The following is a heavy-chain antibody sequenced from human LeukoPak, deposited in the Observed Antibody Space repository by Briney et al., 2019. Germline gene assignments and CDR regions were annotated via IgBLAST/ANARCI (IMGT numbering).Heavy chain of an antibody. J-gene: IGHJ4*02. Sequence: ASVKVSCKASGYTFTSYGFSWVRQAPGQELEWMGWISGDNGNTYYPQNLQGRVTITTDTSTSTVYMELRSLRSDDTAVYYCARLYCGGGRCPGGPFDYWGQGTLVTVSS. V-gene: IGHV1-18*01. CDR3: ARLYCGGGRCPGGPFDY. CDR2: ISGDNGNT. CDR1: GYTFTSYG. D-gene: IGHD2-15*01.